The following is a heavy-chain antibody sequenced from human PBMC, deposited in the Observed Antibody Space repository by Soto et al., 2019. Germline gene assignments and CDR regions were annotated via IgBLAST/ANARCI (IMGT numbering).Heavy chain of an antibody. V-gene: IGHV1-8*01. J-gene: IGHJ3*02. CDR2: MNPNSGNT. Sequence: ASVKVSCKASGYTFTSYDINWVRQATGQGLEWMGWMNPNSGNTGYAQKFQGRVTMTRNTSISTAYMELSSLRSEDTAVYYCARGRAYYHGSGSPDAFDIWGQGTMVTVSS. D-gene: IGHD3-10*01. CDR1: GYTFTSYD. CDR3: ARGRAYYHGSGSPDAFDI.